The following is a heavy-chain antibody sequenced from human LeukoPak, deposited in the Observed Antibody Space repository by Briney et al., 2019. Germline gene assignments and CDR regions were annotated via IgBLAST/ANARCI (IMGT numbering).Heavy chain of an antibody. CDR2: IYSGGST. Sequence: GGSLRLSCAASGFTVSSNYMSWDRQAPGKGLEWVSVIYSGGSTYYADSVKGRFTISRDNSKNTLYLQMNSLRAEDTAVYYCARPNPSRSYCGGDCDDAFDIWGQGTMVTVSS. CDR3: ARPNPSRSYCGGDCDDAFDI. V-gene: IGHV3-53*01. CDR1: GFTVSSNY. D-gene: IGHD2-21*01. J-gene: IGHJ3*02.